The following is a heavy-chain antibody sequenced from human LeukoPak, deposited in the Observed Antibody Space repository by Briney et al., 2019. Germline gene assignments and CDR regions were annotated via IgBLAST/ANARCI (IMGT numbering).Heavy chain of an antibody. J-gene: IGHJ6*02. Sequence: PGRSLRLSCAASGFTFDDYAMHWVRQAPGKGLEWVSGISWNSGSIGYADSVKGRFTISRDNAKNSLYLQMNNLRAEDTAVYYCAREPYSGYYYYGMDVWGQGTTVTVSS. D-gene: IGHD1-26*01. CDR3: AREPYSGYYYYGMDV. CDR1: GFTFDDYA. V-gene: IGHV3-9*01. CDR2: ISWNSGSI.